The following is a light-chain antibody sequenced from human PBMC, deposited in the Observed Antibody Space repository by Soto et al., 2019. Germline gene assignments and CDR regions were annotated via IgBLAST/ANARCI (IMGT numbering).Light chain of an antibody. V-gene: IGLV2-23*01. Sequence: QSALTQPASVSGSPGQSITVSCTGTSSDVGTYNLVSWYQQHPGKAPKLMIYEGDKRPSGVSNRFSGSKSGNTASLTISGLQAEDEADYYCFSYADNNDYVFGTGTKVTVL. J-gene: IGLJ1*01. CDR3: FSYADNNDYV. CDR1: SSDVGTYNL. CDR2: EGD.